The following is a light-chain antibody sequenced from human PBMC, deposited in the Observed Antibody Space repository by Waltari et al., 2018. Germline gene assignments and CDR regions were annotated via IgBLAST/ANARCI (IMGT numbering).Light chain of an antibody. Sequence: QSALTQPASVSGTPGQSITISCTGTTSDVGNYDLVSWYQHHPGKAPKLLICEVIKRPYGVCVRFSGSQSGGTASRIISGLQPDDEAEYYCCSYAGRGTYVFGSGTEVTVL. CDR2: EVI. V-gene: IGLV2-23*02. J-gene: IGLJ1*01. CDR3: CSYAGRGTYV. CDR1: TSDVGNYDL.